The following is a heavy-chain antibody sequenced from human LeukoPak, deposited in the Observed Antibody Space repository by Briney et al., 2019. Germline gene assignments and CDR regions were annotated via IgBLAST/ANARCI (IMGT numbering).Heavy chain of an antibody. CDR3: ARPGEQWLLFDF. CDR1: GGSISSSSYY. Sequence: SETLSLTCTVSGGSISSSSYYWGWIRQPPGKGLEWIGSTYYSGSTYYNPSPKSRVTISVDTSKNQFSLKLSSVTAADTAVYYCARPGEQWLLFDFWGQGTLVTVSS. CDR2: TYYSGST. V-gene: IGHV4-39*01. J-gene: IGHJ4*02. D-gene: IGHD6-19*01.